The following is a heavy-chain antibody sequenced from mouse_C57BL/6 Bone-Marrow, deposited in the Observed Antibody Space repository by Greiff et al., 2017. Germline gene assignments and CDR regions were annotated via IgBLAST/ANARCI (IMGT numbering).Heavy chain of an antibody. CDR1: GFNIKDDY. V-gene: IGHV14-4*01. Sequence: EVQLVESGAELVRPGASVKLSCTASGFNIKDDYMHWVKQRPEQGLEWIGWIDPENGDTEYASKFQGKATITADTSSNTAYLQLSSLISEDTAVYYCTRYYSNYDYYAMDYWGQGTSVTVSS. D-gene: IGHD2-5*01. CDR2: IDPENGDT. CDR3: TRYYSNYDYYAMDY. J-gene: IGHJ4*01.